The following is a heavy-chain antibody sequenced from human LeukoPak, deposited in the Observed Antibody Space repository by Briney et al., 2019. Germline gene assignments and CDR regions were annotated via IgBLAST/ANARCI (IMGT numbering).Heavy chain of an antibody. D-gene: IGHD3-9*01. Sequence: GASVKVSCKASGYTFTGYYMHWVRQAPGQGLEWMGWINPNSGGTNYAQKFQGRVTMTRDTSNSTAYMELSRMRSDDTAVYYCARGYYDILTGYYRGSWFVSWAREPWSPSPQ. V-gene: IGHV1-2*02. CDR3: ARGYYDILTGYYRGSWFVS. J-gene: IGHJ5*01. CDR1: GYTFTGYY. CDR2: INPNSGGT.